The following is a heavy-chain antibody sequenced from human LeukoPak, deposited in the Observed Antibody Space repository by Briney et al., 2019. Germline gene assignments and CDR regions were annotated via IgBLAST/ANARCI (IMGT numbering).Heavy chain of an antibody. Sequence: TSETLSLTCTVSGGPISSYYWSWIRQPPGKGLEWIGYIYYSGSTNYNPSLKSRVAISVDTSKNQFSLNLSSVTAADTAVYYCARPSYYYDSSGYYGPIGAFDIWGQGTMVTVSS. CDR2: IYYSGST. J-gene: IGHJ3*02. D-gene: IGHD3-22*01. CDR3: ARPSYYYDSSGYYGPIGAFDI. CDR1: GGPISSYY. V-gene: IGHV4-59*08.